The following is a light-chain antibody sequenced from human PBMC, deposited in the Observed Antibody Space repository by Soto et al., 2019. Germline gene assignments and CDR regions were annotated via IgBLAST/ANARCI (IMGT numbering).Light chain of an antibody. CDR3: QQYNFWPPIT. CDR1: QDVSNN. Sequence: EVMVTQSPATLSVSPGERATLSCRASQDVSNNIAWYQQKPGQAPRLLIYYASTRATGVPARFSGIGSGTEFTLTISSLQSEDFALYYCQQYNFWPPITFGQGTRLEIK. J-gene: IGKJ5*01. V-gene: IGKV3-15*01. CDR2: YAS.